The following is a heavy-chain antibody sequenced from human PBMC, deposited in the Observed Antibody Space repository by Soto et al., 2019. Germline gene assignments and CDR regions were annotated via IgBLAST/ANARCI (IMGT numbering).Heavy chain of an antibody. Sequence: QVQLQQWGAGLLKPSETLSLTCAVYGGSFSGYYWGWVRQPPGKGLEWIGESNHSGSTNYNPSLKSRVTISVDASKNQFSLKLSSVTAADTAVYYCARVVVVIATNPSGFDYWGQGTLVTVSS. J-gene: IGHJ4*02. D-gene: IGHD2-21*01. CDR2: SNHSGST. CDR1: GGSFSGYY. V-gene: IGHV4-34*01. CDR3: ARVVVVIATNPSGFDY.